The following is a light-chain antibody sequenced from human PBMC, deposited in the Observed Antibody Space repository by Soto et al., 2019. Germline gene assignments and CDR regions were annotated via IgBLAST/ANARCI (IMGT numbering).Light chain of an antibody. V-gene: IGKV3-20*01. CDR1: QSVRSSY. CDR3: QQYGSSPLT. J-gene: IGKJ4*01. Sequence: EIVLTQSPGTLSLSPGERATLSCRASQSVRSSYLAWYQQKPGQAPRLLIYGASTTATGIPARFSGSGSGTDFTFTISRLESEDFAVYFCQQYGSSPLTFGGGTKVEIK. CDR2: GAS.